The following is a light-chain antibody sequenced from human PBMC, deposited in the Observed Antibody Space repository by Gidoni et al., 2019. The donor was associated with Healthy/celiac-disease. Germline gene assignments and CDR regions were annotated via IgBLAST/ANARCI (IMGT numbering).Light chain of an antibody. Sequence: DIQMTQSTSSMSASVGDRVTITCRASQSISSYLNWYQQKPGKAPKLLIYAASSLQSGVPSRCSGSGSGTDFTLTISSLQPEDFATYYCQQSYSTPGSAFGGGTKVEIK. CDR3: QQSYSTPGSA. V-gene: IGKV1-39*01. CDR2: AAS. CDR1: QSISSY. J-gene: IGKJ4*01.